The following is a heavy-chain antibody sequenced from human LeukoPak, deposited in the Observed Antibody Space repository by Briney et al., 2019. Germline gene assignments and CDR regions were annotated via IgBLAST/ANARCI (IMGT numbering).Heavy chain of an antibody. Sequence: GGSLRLSCVASGFTFTTYSMNWVRLAPGKGREWVSSISTTGDFIHYADSVKVRFTISRDNAKNSLYLQMNSLRAEDTAIYYCAGRDCTNGLCQFDYWGQGTLVTVSS. V-gene: IGHV3-21*01. CDR2: ISTTGDFI. D-gene: IGHD2-8*01. J-gene: IGHJ4*02. CDR1: GFTFTTYS. CDR3: AGRDCTNGLCQFDY.